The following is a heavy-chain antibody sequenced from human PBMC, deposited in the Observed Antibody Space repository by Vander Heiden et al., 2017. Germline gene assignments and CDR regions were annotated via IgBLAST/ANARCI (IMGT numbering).Heavy chain of an antibody. CDR2: ISSSSSTI. V-gene: IGHV3-48*02. Sequence: EVQLVESGGGLVQPGGSLRRSCAASGFPFSSYSMNWVRQAPGKGLEWVSYISSSSSTIYYADSVKGRFTISRDNGKNSLYLQMNSLRDEDTALYYCASYYDTTYGMDVWGQGTTVTVSS. D-gene: IGHD3-9*01. CDR3: ASYYDTTYGMDV. J-gene: IGHJ6*02. CDR1: GFPFSSYS.